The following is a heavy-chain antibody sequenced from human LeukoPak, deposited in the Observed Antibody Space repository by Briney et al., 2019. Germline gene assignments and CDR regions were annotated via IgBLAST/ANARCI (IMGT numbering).Heavy chain of an antibody. CDR2: ISSSSSYI. Sequence: PGGSLRLSCAASGFTFSSYSMNWVRQAPGKGLEWVSSISSSSSYIYYADSVKGRFTISRDNSKNTLYLQMNSLRAEDTAVYYCAKDPPPDLSAGQYYYYYYMDVWGKGTTVTISS. J-gene: IGHJ6*03. D-gene: IGHD1-14*01. CDR3: AKDPPPDLSAGQYYYYYYMDV. V-gene: IGHV3-21*04. CDR1: GFTFSSYS.